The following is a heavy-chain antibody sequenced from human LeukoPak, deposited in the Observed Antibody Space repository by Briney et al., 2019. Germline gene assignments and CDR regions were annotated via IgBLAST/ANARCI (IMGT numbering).Heavy chain of an antibody. CDR3: AKDRGPYGIYSMDV. J-gene: IGHJ6*02. V-gene: IGHV3-9*01. D-gene: IGHD3-10*01. CDR1: GFTFDDYA. Sequence: PGRSLRLSCAASGFTFDDYAMHWVRQAPGKGLEWVSGISWNSGSIGYADSVKGRFTISRDNAKNSLYLQMNSLRAEDTALYYCAKDRGPYGIYSMDVWGQGTTVTVSS. CDR2: ISWNSGSI.